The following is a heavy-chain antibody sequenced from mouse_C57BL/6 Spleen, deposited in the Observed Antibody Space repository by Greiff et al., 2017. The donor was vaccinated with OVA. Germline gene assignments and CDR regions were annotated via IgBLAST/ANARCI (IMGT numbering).Heavy chain of an antibody. CDR2: INPNNGGT. CDR1: GYTFTDYY. V-gene: IGHV1-26*01. J-gene: IGHJ2*01. D-gene: IGHD4-1*01. CDR3: ARGELGRRYYFDD. Sequence: VQLQQSGPELVKPGASVKISCKASGYTFTDYYMNWVKQSHGKSLEWIGDINPNNGGTSYNQKFKGKATLTVDKSSSTAYMELRSLTSEDSAVYDCARGELGRRYYFDDWGQGTTLTVSS.